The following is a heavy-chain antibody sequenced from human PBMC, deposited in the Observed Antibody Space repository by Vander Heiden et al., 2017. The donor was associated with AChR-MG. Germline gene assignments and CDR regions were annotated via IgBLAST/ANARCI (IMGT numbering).Heavy chain of an antibody. Sequence: QLQLQESGPGLVKPSETLSLTCTVSGCSISSSSYYWGWIRQPPGKGLEWIGSIYYSGSTYYNPSLKSRVTISVDTSKNQFSLKLSSVTAADTAVYYCARLHRFLEWSRDIDYWGQGTLVTVSS. CDR3: ARLHRFLEWSRDIDY. CDR2: IYYSGST. D-gene: IGHD3-3*01. J-gene: IGHJ4*02. CDR1: GCSISSSSYY. V-gene: IGHV4-39*01.